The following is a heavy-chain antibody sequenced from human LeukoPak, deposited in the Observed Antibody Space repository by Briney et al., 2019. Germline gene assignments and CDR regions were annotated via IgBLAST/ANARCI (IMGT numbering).Heavy chain of an antibody. Sequence: PGRSLRLSCAASGFTFGAYGMHWVRQAPGKGLEWVAVLWYDGSNKYYADSVKGRFTISRDNSEDTLYLQMSSLRVEDTAVYYGARAHGGFLTGYYLDYWGQGTLVTVSS. D-gene: IGHD3-9*01. CDR2: LWYDGSNK. V-gene: IGHV3-33*01. CDR3: ARAHGGFLTGYYLDY. J-gene: IGHJ4*02. CDR1: GFTFGAYG.